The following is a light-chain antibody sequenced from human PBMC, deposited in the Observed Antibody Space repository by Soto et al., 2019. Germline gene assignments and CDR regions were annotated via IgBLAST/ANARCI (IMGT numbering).Light chain of an antibody. CDR1: QSVSGY. CDR2: GAS. Sequence: MVLTQSPATLSLSPGERATLSCMTSQSVSGYLAWYQQKPGQAPRLLIYGASSRATDIPDRFSGSGSRTEFTLTISGLEPEDIGVYFCHQYASPLWTFGQGTKVDIK. J-gene: IGKJ1*01. V-gene: IGKV3-20*01. CDR3: HQYASPLWT.